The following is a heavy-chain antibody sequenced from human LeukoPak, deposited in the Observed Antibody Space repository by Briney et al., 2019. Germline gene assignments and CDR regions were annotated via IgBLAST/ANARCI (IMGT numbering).Heavy chain of an antibody. CDR1: GYTFTSYG. CDR2: ISAYNGNT. Sequence: ASVKVSCKASGYTFTSYGISWVRQAPGQGLEWMGWISAYNGNTNYAQKFQGRVTMTRNTSISTAYMELSSLRSEDTAVYYCARWKQISSLDYWGQGTLVTVSS. J-gene: IGHJ4*02. D-gene: IGHD1-1*01. V-gene: IGHV1-18*01. CDR3: ARWKQISSLDY.